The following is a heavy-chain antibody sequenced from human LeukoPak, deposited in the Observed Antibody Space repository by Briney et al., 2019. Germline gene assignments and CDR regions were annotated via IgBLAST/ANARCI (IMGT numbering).Heavy chain of an antibody. V-gene: IGHV4-59*01. Sequence: SETLSLTCTVSGGSISSYYWSWIRQPPGKGLEWIGYIYYSGSTNYNPSLKSRATISVDTSKNQFSLKLSSVTAADTAVYYCAREDSINYYDSSGYRREANWFDPWGQGTLVTVSS. J-gene: IGHJ5*02. D-gene: IGHD3-22*01. CDR2: IYYSGST. CDR1: GGSISSYY. CDR3: AREDSINYYDSSGYRREANWFDP.